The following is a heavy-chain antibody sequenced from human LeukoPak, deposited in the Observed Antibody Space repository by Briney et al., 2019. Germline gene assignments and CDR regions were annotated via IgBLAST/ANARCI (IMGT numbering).Heavy chain of an antibody. Sequence: GGSLRLSCAASGFTFSSYSMNWVRQAPGKGLEWVSSISSSSSYIYYADSVKGRFTISRDNAKSSLYLQMNSLRAEDTAVYYCARDLGYGDPYYYYYGMDVWGKGTTVTDSS. D-gene: IGHD4-17*01. CDR1: GFTFSSYS. J-gene: IGHJ6*04. CDR2: ISSSSSYI. CDR3: ARDLGYGDPYYYYYGMDV. V-gene: IGHV3-21*01.